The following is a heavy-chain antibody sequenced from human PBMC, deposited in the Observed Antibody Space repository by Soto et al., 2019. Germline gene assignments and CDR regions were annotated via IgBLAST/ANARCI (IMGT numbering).Heavy chain of an antibody. V-gene: IGHV1-69*12. J-gene: IGHJ6*02. CDR3: ARSIQLRFPNYYYYYGMDV. CDR1: GGTFSSYA. Sequence: QVQLVQSGAAVKKPGSSVKVSCKASGGTFSSYAISWVRQAPGQGLEWMGGIIPIFGTANYAQKFQGRVTITADESTSTAYMELSSLRSEDTAVYYCARSIQLRFPNYYYYYGMDVWGQGTTFTVSS. D-gene: IGHD3-3*01. CDR2: IIPIFGTA.